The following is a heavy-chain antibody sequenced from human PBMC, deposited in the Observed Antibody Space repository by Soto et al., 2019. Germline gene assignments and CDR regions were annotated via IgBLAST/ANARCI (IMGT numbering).Heavy chain of an antibody. V-gene: IGHV4-61*01. J-gene: IGHJ5*01. Sequence: QVQLQESGPGLVKTSETLSLTCTVSGGSVSSGSYFWSWIRQPPGKGLEWLGYIYYTGNTNYSPSLKSRLTISVDSSKNQFSLKLSSVTAADTAVYYCARHSGPYASSWFDSWGQGTLVTVSS. D-gene: IGHD6-6*01. CDR3: ARHSGPYASSWFDS. CDR2: IYYTGNT. CDR1: GGSVSSGSYF.